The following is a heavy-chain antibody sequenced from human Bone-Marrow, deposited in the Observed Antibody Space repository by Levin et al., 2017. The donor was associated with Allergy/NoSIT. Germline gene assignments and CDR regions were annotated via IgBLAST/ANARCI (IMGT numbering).Heavy chain of an antibody. CDR3: ARDLADDYGDDGGFYYGMDV. J-gene: IGHJ6*02. D-gene: IGHD4/OR15-4a*01. V-gene: IGHV4-4*07. CDR1: GGSIRTFY. Sequence: SSETLSLTCSVSGGSIRTFYWSWIRQSAGKGLEWIGRIYTSGGTNYNPSLKRRVTMSVDTSKNQFSLKLSSVTAADTAVYYCARDLADDYGDDGGFYYGMDVWGQGTTVTVSS. CDR2: IYTSGGT.